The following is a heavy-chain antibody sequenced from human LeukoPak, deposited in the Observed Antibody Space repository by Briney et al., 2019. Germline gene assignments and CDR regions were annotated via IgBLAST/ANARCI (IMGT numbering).Heavy chain of an antibody. Sequence: ASVKVSCKASGYTFTGYYMHWVRQAPEQGLEWMGWINPNSGGTNYAQKFQGWVTMTRDTSISTAYMELSRLRSDDTAVYYCARDKGYCSGGSCYSLDYWGQGTLVTVSS. V-gene: IGHV1-2*04. CDR2: INPNSGGT. J-gene: IGHJ4*02. D-gene: IGHD2-15*01. CDR3: ARDKGYCSGGSCYSLDY. CDR1: GYTFTGYY.